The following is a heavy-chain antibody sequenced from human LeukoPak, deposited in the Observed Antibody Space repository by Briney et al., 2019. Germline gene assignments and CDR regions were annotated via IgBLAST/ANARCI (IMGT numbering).Heavy chain of an antibody. Sequence: SETLSLTCAVSGDSISSDGYSWSWIRQPPGKGLEWIGYIYHSGSTYYTPSLKSRVTISVDRSKNQFSLKLSSVTAADTAVYYCARMTSRSGSGSYFFDNWGQGTLVTVSS. D-gene: IGHD3-10*01. CDR3: ARMTSRSGSGSYFFDN. V-gene: IGHV4-30-2*01. CDR1: GDSISSDGYS. J-gene: IGHJ4*02. CDR2: IYHSGST.